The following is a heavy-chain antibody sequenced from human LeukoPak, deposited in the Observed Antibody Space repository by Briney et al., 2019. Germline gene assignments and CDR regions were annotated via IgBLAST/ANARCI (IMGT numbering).Heavy chain of an antibody. CDR3: ARHYYDFWSGYFPFDY. V-gene: IGHV4-38-2*01. J-gene: IGHJ4*02. D-gene: IGHD3-3*01. Sequence: SETLSLTCAVSGYSISSGYYWGWIQQPPGKGLEWIGSIYHSGSTYYNPSLKSRVTISVDTSKNQFSLKLSSVTAADTAVYYCARHYYDFWSGYFPFDYWGQGTLVTVSS. CDR1: GYSISSGYY. CDR2: IYHSGST.